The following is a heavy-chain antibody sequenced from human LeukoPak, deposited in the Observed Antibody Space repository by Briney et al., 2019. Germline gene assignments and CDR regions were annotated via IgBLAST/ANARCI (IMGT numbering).Heavy chain of an antibody. V-gene: IGHV3-33*01. D-gene: IGHD4-11*01. CDR2: MWYDGSNK. Sequence: GGSLRLSCAASGFTFNSYGMRWVRQAPGKGLEWVAVMWYDGSNKYYADSVKGRFTISRDDSKNTLYLQMNSLRAEDTAMYYCARGLPPVMKYYFDYWGQGTLVTVSS. CDR3: ARGLPPVMKYYFDY. J-gene: IGHJ4*02. CDR1: GFTFNSYG.